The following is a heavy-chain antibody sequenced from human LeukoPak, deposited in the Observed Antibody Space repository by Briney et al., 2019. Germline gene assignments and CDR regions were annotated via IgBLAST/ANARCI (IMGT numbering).Heavy chain of an antibody. Sequence: ASVKVSCKASGYTFTGYFIHWVRQAPGQGLEWMGWINPNSGGTNYAQKFQGRVTMTRDTSISTAYTELSRLRSDDTAVYYCGRDERYDSSGYPFDYWGQGTLVTVSS. J-gene: IGHJ4*02. CDR2: INPNSGGT. CDR3: GRDERYDSSGYPFDY. D-gene: IGHD3-22*01. V-gene: IGHV1-2*02. CDR1: GYTFTGYF.